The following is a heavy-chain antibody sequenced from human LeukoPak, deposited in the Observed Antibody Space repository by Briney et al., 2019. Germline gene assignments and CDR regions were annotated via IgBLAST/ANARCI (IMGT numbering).Heavy chain of an antibody. CDR3: TADLPPPRGYDYPFDY. CDR2: IKSKTDGETT. J-gene: IGHJ4*02. Sequence: GGSLRLSCAASGFTFANAWMSWVRQAPGKGLECVGRIKSKTDGETTDYAAPVKGRFTISRDDSKNMLYLQMNSLKSEDTAVYYCTADLPPPRGYDYPFDYWGQGSLVTVSS. CDR1: GFTFANAW. D-gene: IGHD5-12*01. V-gene: IGHV3-15*01.